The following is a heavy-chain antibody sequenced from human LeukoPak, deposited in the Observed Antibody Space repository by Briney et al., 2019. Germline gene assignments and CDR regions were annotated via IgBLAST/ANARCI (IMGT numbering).Heavy chain of an antibody. Sequence: ASVKVSCKASGYTFTNYYMHWVRQAPGQGLEWMGTLNPSGGSTIYAQNFQGRVTMTRDTSTSTVYMELNSLTSDDTAMYYCARDKRGQGWLQLQYFQHWGQGTLVAVSS. J-gene: IGHJ1*01. CDR3: ARDKRGQGWLQLQYFQH. CDR1: GYTFTNYY. CDR2: LNPSGGST. V-gene: IGHV1-46*01. D-gene: IGHD5-24*01.